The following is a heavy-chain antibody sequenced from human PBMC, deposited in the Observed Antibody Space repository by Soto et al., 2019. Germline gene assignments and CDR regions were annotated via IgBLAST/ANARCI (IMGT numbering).Heavy chain of an antibody. CDR3: AGDIAKSDFWSGYYTYYYGMDV. D-gene: IGHD3-3*01. J-gene: IGHJ6*02. Sequence: SVKVSCKASGGTFSSYAISWVRQAPGQGLEWMGGIIPIFGTANYAQKFQGRVTITADKSTSTAYMELSSLRSEDTAVYYCAGDIAKSDFWSGYYTYYYGMDVWGQGTTVTVSS. CDR1: GGTFSSYA. CDR2: IIPIFGTA. V-gene: IGHV1-69*06.